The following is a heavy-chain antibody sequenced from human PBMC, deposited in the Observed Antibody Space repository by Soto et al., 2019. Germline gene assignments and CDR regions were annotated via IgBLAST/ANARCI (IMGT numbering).Heavy chain of an antibody. CDR1: VFSCNSYA. Sequence: ASLRHPCADSVFSCNSYAISGVRQAPGKGLEWVSAISGSGGSTYYADSVKGRFTISRDNSKNTLYLQMNSLRAEDTAVYYCAKDGVVPAAMGFPAYWGQGTLVTVSS. J-gene: IGHJ4*02. D-gene: IGHD2-2*01. CDR2: ISGSGGST. V-gene: IGHV3-23*01. CDR3: AKDGVVPAAMGFPAY.